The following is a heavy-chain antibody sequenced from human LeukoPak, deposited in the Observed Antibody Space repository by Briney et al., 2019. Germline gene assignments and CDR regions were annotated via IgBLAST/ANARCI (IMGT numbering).Heavy chain of an antibody. V-gene: IGHV3-43D*03. J-gene: IGHJ4*02. D-gene: IGHD5-12*01. Sequence: PGGSLRLSCVASAFTFDDYGMSWVRQAPGKGLEWVSLITWDGGSTYYADSVKGRFTISRDNSKNSLYLQMNSLRAEDTALYYCAKDRSHSGYDYCFDYWGQGTLVTVSS. CDR2: ITWDGGST. CDR1: AFTFDDYG. CDR3: AKDRSHSGYDYCFDY.